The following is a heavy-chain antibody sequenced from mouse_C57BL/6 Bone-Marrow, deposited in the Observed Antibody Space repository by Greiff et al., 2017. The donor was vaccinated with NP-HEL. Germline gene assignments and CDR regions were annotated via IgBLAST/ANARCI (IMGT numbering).Heavy chain of an antibody. J-gene: IGHJ3*01. CDR2: IYPRSGNT. CDR1: GYTFTSYG. Sequence: QVQLKQSGAELARPGASVKLSCKASGYTFTSYGISWVKQRTGQGLEWIGEIYPRSGNTYYNEKFKGKATLTADKSSSTAYMELRSLTSEDSAVYFCARRGYGYSAWFAYWGQGTLVTVSA. V-gene: IGHV1-81*01. D-gene: IGHD2-2*01. CDR3: ARRGYGYSAWFAY.